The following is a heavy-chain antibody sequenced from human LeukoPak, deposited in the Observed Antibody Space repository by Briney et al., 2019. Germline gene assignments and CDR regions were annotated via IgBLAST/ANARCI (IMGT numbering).Heavy chain of an antibody. CDR2: MKHDRSAK. D-gene: IGHD1-26*01. Sequence: GRSLRLSWVRSSFSVSAFWMAWARQPPGKGLEWVANMKHDRSAKQYGACVKGRFNTSRANAKNSVYLHMKSLRVEDRAVYYCARDVDGSLDYWGQGTLVTVSS. J-gene: IGHJ4*02. CDR3: ARDVDGSLDY. CDR1: SFSVSAFW. V-gene: IGHV3-7*01.